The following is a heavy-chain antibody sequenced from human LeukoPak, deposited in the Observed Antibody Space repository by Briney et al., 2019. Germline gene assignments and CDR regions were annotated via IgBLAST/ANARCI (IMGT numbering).Heavy chain of an antibody. CDR2: INKYGSEI. J-gene: IGHJ4*02. Sequence: GGSLRLSCAASGFSFNSYWMSWVRQAPGKGLEWVANINKYGSEIYYVDSVKGRFTISRDNAKKSLFLQMNSLGAEDTAVYYCAREGYNWNYVAYWGQGTLVTVSS. D-gene: IGHD1-20*01. CDR1: GFSFNSYW. V-gene: IGHV3-7*01. CDR3: AREGYNWNYVAY.